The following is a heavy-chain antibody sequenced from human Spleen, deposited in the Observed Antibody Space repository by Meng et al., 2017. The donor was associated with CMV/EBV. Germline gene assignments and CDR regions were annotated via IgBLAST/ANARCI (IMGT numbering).Heavy chain of an antibody. CDR2: ISSSSSYI. D-gene: IGHD4-23*01. CDR3: ARDSPRVGGNSLGHFDY. CDR1: GFTVSSYS. J-gene: IGHJ4*02. Sequence: GESLKISCAASGFTVSSYSMNWVRQAPGKGLEWVSSISSSSSYIYYADSVKGRFTISRDNAKNSLYLQMDSLRAEDTAVYYCARDSPRVGGNSLGHFDYWGQGTLVTVSS. V-gene: IGHV3-21*01.